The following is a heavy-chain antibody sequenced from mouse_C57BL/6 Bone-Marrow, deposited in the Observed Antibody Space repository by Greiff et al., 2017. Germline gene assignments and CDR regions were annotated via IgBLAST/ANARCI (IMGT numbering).Heavy chain of an antibody. Sequence: QVQLKQPGAELVKPGASVKLSCKASGYTFTSYWMHWVKQRPGQGLEWIGMIHPNSGSTNYNEKFKSKATLTVDKSSSTAYMQQSTLTSEHSAVFYCARTNAVVAPPWFSHWGQGTRVTVSA. V-gene: IGHV1-64*01. J-gene: IGHJ3*01. CDR2: IHPNSGST. D-gene: IGHD1-1*01. CDR3: ARTNAVVAPPWFSH. CDR1: GYTFTSYW.